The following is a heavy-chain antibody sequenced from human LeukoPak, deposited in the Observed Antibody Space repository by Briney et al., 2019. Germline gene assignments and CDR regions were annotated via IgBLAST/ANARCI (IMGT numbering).Heavy chain of an antibody. CDR1: GFTLSSYA. D-gene: IGHD2-2*01. CDR2: ISVSGNT. V-gene: IGHV3-23*01. J-gene: IGHJ4*02. Sequence: PGGSLRLSCAASGFTLSSYAMSWVRQGPGKGLEWVSAISVSGNTYHADSVKGRFTISRDSYKNKLYLQMNSLRPEDTPLYHCARVNTYQLSNGGGFDYWGQGALVTVSS. CDR3: ARVNTYQLSNGGGFDY.